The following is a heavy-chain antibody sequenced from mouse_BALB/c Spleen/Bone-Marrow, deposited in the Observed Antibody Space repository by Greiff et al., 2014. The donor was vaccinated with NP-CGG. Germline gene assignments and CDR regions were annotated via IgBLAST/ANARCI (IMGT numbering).Heavy chain of an antibody. CDR3: ARNYPFAY. V-gene: IGHV14-3*02. J-gene: IGHJ3*01. D-gene: IGHD2-1*01. Sequence: EVQVVESGAELVKPGASVKLSCTASGFNIKDSYLHWVKQRPEQGLDWIGRIDPAKGNTNYDPKFQGTATITADTSSNTAYLQLSSLTSEDTAVYFCARNYPFAYWGQGTLVTVSA. CDR1: GFNIKDSY. CDR2: IDPAKGNT.